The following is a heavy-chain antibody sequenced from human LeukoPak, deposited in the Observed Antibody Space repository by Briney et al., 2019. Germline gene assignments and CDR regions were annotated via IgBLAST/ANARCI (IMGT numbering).Heavy chain of an antibody. CDR2: IYHSGST. CDR3: ARQRDGYNCDY. J-gene: IGHJ4*02. D-gene: IGHD5-24*01. Sequence: PSETLSLTCAVSGYSISSGYYWGWIRQPPGKGLEWIGSIYHSGSTYYNPSLKSRVTISVDTSKNQFSLKLSSATAADTAVYYCARQRDGYNCDYWGQGTLVTVSS. CDR1: GYSISSGYY. V-gene: IGHV4-38-2*01.